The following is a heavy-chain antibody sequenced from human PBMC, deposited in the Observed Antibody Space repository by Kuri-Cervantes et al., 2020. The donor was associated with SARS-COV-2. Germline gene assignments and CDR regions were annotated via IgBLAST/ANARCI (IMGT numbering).Heavy chain of an antibody. CDR1: GGTFSSYA. CDR3: ARPYCSITTCYDGTFDS. CDR2: IIPLFGTT. J-gene: IGHJ4*02. D-gene: IGHD2-2*01. V-gene: IGHV1-69*06. Sequence: SVKVSCKASGGTFSSYAISWVRQVPGQGLEWMGRIIPLFGTTIYAEKFRGRVTLTADRSTNTAYMELSSLRSEDTAVYYCARPYCSITTCYDGTFDSWGQGTPVTVSS.